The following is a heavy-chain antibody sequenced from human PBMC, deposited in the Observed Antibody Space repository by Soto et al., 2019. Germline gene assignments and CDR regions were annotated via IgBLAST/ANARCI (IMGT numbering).Heavy chain of an antibody. Sequence: GGSLRLSCAASGFTFSSYSMNWVRQAPGKGLEWVSYISSSSSTIYYADSVKGRFTISRDNAKNSLYLQMNSLRAEDTAVYYCARDPGRVHYGDYGLGGDYWGQGTLVTVSS. CDR3: ARDPGRVHYGDYGLGGDY. J-gene: IGHJ4*02. D-gene: IGHD4-17*01. CDR2: ISSSSSTI. CDR1: GFTFSSYS. V-gene: IGHV3-48*01.